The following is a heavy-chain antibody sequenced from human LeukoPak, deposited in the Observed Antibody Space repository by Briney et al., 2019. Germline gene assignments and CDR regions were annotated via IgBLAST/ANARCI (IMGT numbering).Heavy chain of an antibody. Sequence: PSETLSLTCTVSGGSISSSSYYWGWIRQPPGKGLEWIGSIYYSGSTYYNPSLKSRVTISVDTSKNQFSLKLSSVTAADTAVYYCARGPDYYWFDPWGQGTLVTVSS. CDR1: GGSISSSSYY. V-gene: IGHV4-39*07. D-gene: IGHD4-11*01. J-gene: IGHJ5*02. CDR2: IYYSGST. CDR3: ARGPDYYWFDP.